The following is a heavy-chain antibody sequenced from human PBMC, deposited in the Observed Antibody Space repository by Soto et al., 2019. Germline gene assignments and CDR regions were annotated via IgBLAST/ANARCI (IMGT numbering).Heavy chain of an antibody. Sequence: GASVKVSCKASGYTFAGYYMHWVRQAPGQGLEWMGIINPSGGSTSYAQKFQGRVTMTRDTSTSTVYMELSSLRSEDTAVYYCARGFSYGIRGSDAFAISGQGTMVTVSS. V-gene: IGHV1-46*01. CDR2: INPSGGST. CDR1: GYTFAGYY. CDR3: ARGFSYGIRGSDAFAI. D-gene: IGHD3-10*01. J-gene: IGHJ3*02.